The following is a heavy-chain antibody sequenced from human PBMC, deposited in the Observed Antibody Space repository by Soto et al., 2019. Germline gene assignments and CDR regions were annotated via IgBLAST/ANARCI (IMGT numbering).Heavy chain of an antibody. J-gene: IGHJ4*02. CDR2: INPNGGST. D-gene: IGHD6-25*01. V-gene: IGHV1-46*03. CDR1: GYTLTNFY. Sequence: QVQLVQSGAEVKKPGASVKVSCKASGYTLTNFYIHWVRQAPGQGLEWMGIINPNGGSTNYAHNYQGRITITKDTSTSTVYMALSSLRSEATAVYFCARGLGSGDYWGRGTLVTVSS. CDR3: ARGLGSGDY.